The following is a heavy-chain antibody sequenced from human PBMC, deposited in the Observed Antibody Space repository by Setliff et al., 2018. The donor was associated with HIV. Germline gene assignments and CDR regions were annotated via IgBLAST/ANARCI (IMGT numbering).Heavy chain of an antibody. D-gene: IGHD2-2*01. V-gene: IGHV4-38-2*01. CDR2: IHHSGNT. J-gene: IGHJ4*02. CDR1: GYSISSGYY. CDR3: ARHAAGPDGPFDY. Sequence: PSETLSLTCPVSGYSISSGYYWGWIRQPPGRGLEWIGAIHHSGNTYYNPSLKSRVTISVDTSKNQFSLKLSSVIAADTAVYYCARHAAGPDGPFDYWGQGTLVTVSS.